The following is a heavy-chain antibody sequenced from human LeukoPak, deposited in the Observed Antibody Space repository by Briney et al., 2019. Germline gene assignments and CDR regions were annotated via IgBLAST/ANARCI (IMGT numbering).Heavy chain of an antibody. D-gene: IGHD1-26*01. Sequence: PGGSLRLSCAASGFTISSYCMSWVRQPPGKGVEWVANIEHDGSEKYYEHSVKGRFTISRDNAKNSLYLQMDSVRAEDTAVYYCARALVGDGRSIYWGQGTLVTVSS. CDR3: ARALVGDGRSIY. CDR1: GFTISSYC. V-gene: IGHV3-7*05. CDR2: IEHDGSEK. J-gene: IGHJ4*02.